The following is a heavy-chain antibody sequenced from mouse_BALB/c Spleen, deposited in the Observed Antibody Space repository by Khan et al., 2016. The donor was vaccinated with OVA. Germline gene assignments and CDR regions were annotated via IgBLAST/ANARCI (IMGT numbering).Heavy chain of an antibody. J-gene: IGHJ4*01. CDR1: GYTFTNYV. Sequence: VRLQQSGPELVKPGASVKMSCKASGYTFTNYVMHWVKQKPGQGLEWIGYINPYNDGTKYNEKFKGKATLTSDKSSNTAYMELSSLTYEDSAVYYSAGDASSHCYAKDYWGQGSSVTVTS. CDR3: AGDASSHCYAKDY. V-gene: IGHV1S136*01. D-gene: IGHD6-1*01. CDR2: INPYNDGT.